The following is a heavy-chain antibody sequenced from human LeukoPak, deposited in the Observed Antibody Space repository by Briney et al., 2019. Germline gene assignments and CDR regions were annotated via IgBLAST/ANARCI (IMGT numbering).Heavy chain of an antibody. Sequence: SETLSLTCTVSGRSISSYYWSWIRQPAAKGLQWIGRIYISGSNHYHPSLKRRSTMSIDTSKNQFSLKLRSVTAADTAVYYCAREPPVYDYYEDVWDRGTTVVVSS. CDR2: IYISGSN. CDR1: GRSISSYY. V-gene: IGHV4-4*07. J-gene: IGHJ6*03. CDR3: AREPPVYDYYEDV.